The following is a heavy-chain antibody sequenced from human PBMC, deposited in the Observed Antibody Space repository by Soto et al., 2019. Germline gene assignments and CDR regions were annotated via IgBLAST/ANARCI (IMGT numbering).Heavy chain of an antibody. V-gene: IGHV1-69*13. J-gene: IGHJ6*02. CDR2: IIPFVGTA. Sequence: SVQDTFQASGGTFRSYAFSCVRQAPGQGREWVGGIIPFVGTANNAQKFQGRVTIPADESTSTAYIELRSLRSEDTAVYYCARVGESNVDIVATKSYYYYGMDVWGQGTTVTVSS. CDR3: ARVGESNVDIVATKSYYYYGMDV. CDR1: GGTFRSYA. D-gene: IGHD5-12*01.